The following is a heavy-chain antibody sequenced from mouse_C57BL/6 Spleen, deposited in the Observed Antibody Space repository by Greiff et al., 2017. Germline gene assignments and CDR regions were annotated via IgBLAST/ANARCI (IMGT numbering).Heavy chain of an antibody. CDR3: ARTISGLRDGNCLAWFAY. CDR2: ILPSIGRT. D-gene: IGHD2-1*01. Sequence: QVQLQQSGSELRSPGSSVKLSCKDFDSEVFPIAYMSWVRQKPGHGFEWIGGILPSIGRTIYGEKFEDKATLDADTLSNTAYLELNSLTSEDSAIYYCARTISGLRDGNCLAWFAYWGQGTLVTVSA. V-gene: IGHV15-2*01. CDR1: DSEVFPIAY. J-gene: IGHJ3*01.